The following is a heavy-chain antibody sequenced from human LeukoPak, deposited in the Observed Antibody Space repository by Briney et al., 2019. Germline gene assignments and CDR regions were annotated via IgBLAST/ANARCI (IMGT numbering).Heavy chain of an antibody. CDR1: GFTFSIYA. CDR2: MTASDERT. J-gene: IGHJ4*02. V-gene: IGHV3-23*01. CDR3: AKDFSGSYDY. D-gene: IGHD1-26*01. Sequence: GGSLRLSCAASGFTFSIYAMSWVRQAPGKGLECVSAMTASDERTYYADSVKGRFSISRDNAKNTLYLQMTSLRVEDTAVYFCAKDFSGSYDYWGQGTLVTVSS.